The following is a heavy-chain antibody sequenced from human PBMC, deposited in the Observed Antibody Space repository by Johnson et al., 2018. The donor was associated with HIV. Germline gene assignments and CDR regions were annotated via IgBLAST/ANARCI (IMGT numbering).Heavy chain of an antibody. CDR3: ARDRVLGGILHGDAFDI. J-gene: IGHJ3*02. CDR2: LFSGGTT. D-gene: IGHD3-10*01. Sequence: VQLVESGGGVVQPGSSLRLSCAASGFTVSSNYMSWVRQAPGKGLEWVSVLFSGGTTYYADSVKGRFTISRDNSKNTLFLQMNSLRAEDTAVYYCARDRVLGGILHGDAFDIWGQGTMVTVSS. CDR1: GFTVSSNY. V-gene: IGHV3-66*01.